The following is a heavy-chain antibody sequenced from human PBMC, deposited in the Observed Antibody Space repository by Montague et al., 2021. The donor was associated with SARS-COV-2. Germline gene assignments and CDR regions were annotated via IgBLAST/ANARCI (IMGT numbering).Heavy chain of an antibody. Sequence: SETLSLTCTGSGGSISSFYWSWFRQPPGKGLEWIRYISDSGSTNYNPSLTRRVTMSVDTSKNQFSLKVNSVTAADTAVYYCARHYSATLPAVYWGQGTLVTVSS. CDR3: ARHYSATLPAVY. CDR2: ISDSGST. V-gene: IGHV4-59*08. CDR1: GGSISSFY. D-gene: IGHD2-15*01. J-gene: IGHJ4*02.